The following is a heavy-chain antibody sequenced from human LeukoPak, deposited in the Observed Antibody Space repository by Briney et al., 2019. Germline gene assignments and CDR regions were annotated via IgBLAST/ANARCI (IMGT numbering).Heavy chain of an antibody. CDR2: IYYSGST. CDR3: ARRAAGTGGVRYFDY. V-gene: IGHV4-39*01. J-gene: IGHJ4*02. CDR1: GGSISSSSYY. D-gene: IGHD6-13*01. Sequence: SETLSLTCTVSGGSISSSSYYWGWIRQPPGKGLEWIGGIYYSGSTYYNPSLKSRVTISVDTSKNQFSLKLSSVTAADTAVYYCARRAAGTGGVRYFDYWGQGTLVTVSS.